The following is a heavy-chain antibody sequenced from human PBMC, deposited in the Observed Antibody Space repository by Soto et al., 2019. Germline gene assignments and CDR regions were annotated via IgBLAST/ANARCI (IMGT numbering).Heavy chain of an antibody. CDR3: ARWWGGSRQGFDP. Sequence: TSETLSLTCAVYGGSFSGYYWSWIRQPPGKGLEWIGEINHSGSTNYNPSLKSRVTISVDTSKNQFSLKLSSVTAADTAVYYCARWWGGSRQGFDPWGQGTLVTVSS. J-gene: IGHJ5*02. D-gene: IGHD2-15*01. CDR2: INHSGST. V-gene: IGHV4-34*01. CDR1: GGSFSGYY.